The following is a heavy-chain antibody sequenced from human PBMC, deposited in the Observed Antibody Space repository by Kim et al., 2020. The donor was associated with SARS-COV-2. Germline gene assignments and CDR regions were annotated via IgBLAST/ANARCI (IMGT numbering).Heavy chain of an antibody. J-gene: IGHJ5*02. CDR2: IYHSGST. CDR3: ARYCSSTSCPTHSENWFDP. V-gene: IGHV4-4*02. Sequence: SETLSLTCAVSGGSISSSNWWSWVRQPPGKGLEWIGEIYHSGSTNYNPSLKSRVTISVDKSKNQFSLKLSSVTAADTAVYYCARYCSSTSCPTHSENWFDPWGQGTLVTVSS. D-gene: IGHD2-2*01. CDR1: GGSISSSNW.